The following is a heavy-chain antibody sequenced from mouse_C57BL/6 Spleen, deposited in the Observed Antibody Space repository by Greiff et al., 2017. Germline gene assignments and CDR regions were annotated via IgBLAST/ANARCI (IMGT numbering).Heavy chain of an antibody. CDR2: IYPSDSDT. Sequence: QVQLQQPGAELVRPGSSVKLSCKASGYTFTSYWMDWVKQRPGQGLEWIGNIYPSDSDTPYNQKFKDKATLTVDKSSSTAYMQLSSLTSEGSAVYYCARSHYGSSPFDHMDYWGQGTSVTVSS. V-gene: IGHV1-61*01. CDR3: ARSHYGSSPFDHMDY. J-gene: IGHJ4*01. CDR1: GYTFTSYW. D-gene: IGHD1-1*01.